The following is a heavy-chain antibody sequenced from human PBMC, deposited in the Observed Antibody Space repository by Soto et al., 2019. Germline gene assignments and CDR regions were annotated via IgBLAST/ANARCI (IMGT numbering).Heavy chain of an antibody. Sequence: SCAASGFTFSNAWMNWVRQAPGKGLEWVGRIKSKTDGGTTDYAADSVKGRFTISRDNSKNTLYLQMNSLRSEDTAVYYCAKFWGPVTAAVDDYWGQGTLVTVSS. J-gene: IGHJ4*02. CDR2: IKSKTDGGTT. CDR1: GFTFSNAW. D-gene: IGHD6-13*01. CDR3: AKFWGPVTAAVDDY. V-gene: IGHV3-15*07.